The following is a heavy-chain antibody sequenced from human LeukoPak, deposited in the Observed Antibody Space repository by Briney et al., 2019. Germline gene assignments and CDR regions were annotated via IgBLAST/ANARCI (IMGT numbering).Heavy chain of an antibody. CDR2: ISSSSSTI. CDR1: GFTFSSYS. Sequence: PGGSLRLSCAASGFTFSSYSMNWVRQAPGKGLEWVSYISSSSSTIYYADSVKGRFTISRDNAKNSLYLQMNSLRAEDTAVYYCARTGYYDYVWGSYRLGGMDVWGQGTTVTVSS. CDR3: ARTGYYDYVWGSYRLGGMDV. D-gene: IGHD3-16*02. J-gene: IGHJ6*02. V-gene: IGHV3-48*04.